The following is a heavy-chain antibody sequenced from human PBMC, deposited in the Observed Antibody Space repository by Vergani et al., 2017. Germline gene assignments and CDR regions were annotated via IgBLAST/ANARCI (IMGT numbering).Heavy chain of an antibody. J-gene: IGHJ6*03. CDR1: GGSISNYY. Sequence: QVQLQESGPGLVKPSETLSLTCTVSGGSISNYYWSWIRQPPGKGLEWIGYIYYSGSTNYNPSLKSRFTIALYTSKNQFSLKVRSVTAADTAVFYCARTPFFSSTSCSGMDVWGKGTTVTVSS. D-gene: IGHD2-2*01. CDR3: ARTPFFSSTSCSGMDV. CDR2: IYYSGST. V-gene: IGHV4-59*01.